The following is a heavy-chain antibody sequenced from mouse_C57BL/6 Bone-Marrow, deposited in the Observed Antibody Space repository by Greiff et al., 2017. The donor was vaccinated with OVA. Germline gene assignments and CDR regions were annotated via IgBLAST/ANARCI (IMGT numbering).Heavy chain of an antibody. CDR1: GYTFTSYW. D-gene: IGHD1-1*01. V-gene: IGHV1-61*01. Sequence: VQLQQPGAELVRPGSSVKLSCKASGYTFTSYWMDWVKQRPGQGLEWIGNIYPSDSETHYNQKFKDKATLTVDKSSSTAYMQLSSLTSEDSAVYYCARGYYYGRGRFAYWGQGTLVTVSA. J-gene: IGHJ3*01. CDR3: ARGYYYGRGRFAY. CDR2: IYPSDSET.